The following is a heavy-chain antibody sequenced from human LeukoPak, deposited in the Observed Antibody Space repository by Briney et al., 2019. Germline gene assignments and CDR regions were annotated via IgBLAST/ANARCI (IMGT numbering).Heavy chain of an antibody. V-gene: IGHV1-58*01. CDR1: GFTFPSSG. Sequence: SVKVSRKASGFTFPSSGVQWVRQARGQRLEWIGWIVVGSGNTNYAQKFQERVTITRDMSTSTAYMELSSLRSEDTAVYYCAAVGWEYSSSPLPMDVWGQGTTVTVSS. CDR3: AAVGWEYSSSPLPMDV. J-gene: IGHJ6*02. CDR2: IVVGSGNT. D-gene: IGHD6-6*01.